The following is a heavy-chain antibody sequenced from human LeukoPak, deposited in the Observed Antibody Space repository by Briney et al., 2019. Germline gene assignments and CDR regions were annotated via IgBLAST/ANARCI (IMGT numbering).Heavy chain of an antibody. V-gene: IGHV4-59*01. J-gene: IGHJ5*02. CDR2: IYYSGST. CDR1: GGSISSYY. D-gene: IGHD5-24*01. CDR3: ARVGDSWHWFDP. Sequence: SETLSLTCTVYGGSISSYYWSWIRQPPGKGLEWIGYIYYSGSTNYNPSLKSRVTISVDTSKNQFSLKLSSVAAADTAVYYCARVGDSWHWFDPWGQGTLVTVSS.